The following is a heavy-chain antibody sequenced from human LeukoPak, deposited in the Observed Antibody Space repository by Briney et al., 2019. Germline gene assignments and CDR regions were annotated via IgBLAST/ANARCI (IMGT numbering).Heavy chain of an antibody. V-gene: IGHV4-39*07. CDR3: ASTYYDILTGYYFDY. CDR2: IYYSGST. D-gene: IGHD3-9*01. CDR1: GGSISSYY. J-gene: IGHJ4*02. Sequence: SETLSLTCTVSGGSISSYYWSWIRQPPGKGREWIGSIYYSGSTYYNPSLKGRVTISVDTSKNQFSLKLNSVTAADTAVYYCASTYYDILTGYYFDYWGQGTLVTVSS.